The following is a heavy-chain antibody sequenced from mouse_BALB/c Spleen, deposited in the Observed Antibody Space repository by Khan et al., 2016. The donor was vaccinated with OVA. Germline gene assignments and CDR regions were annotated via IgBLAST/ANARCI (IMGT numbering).Heavy chain of an antibody. J-gene: IGHJ4*01. CDR2: ISSSGSP. Sequence: EVQLQESGPGLVKPSQSLSLTCTVTGYSITSDYAWNWIRQFPGNKLEWMGYISSSGSPTYTPAFKSRISITRDTSKNQFFLQLNSVTTEDTATYYCARDGSRYNYAMDYWGQGTSVTVSS. CDR1: GYSITSDYA. CDR3: ARDGSRYNYAMDY. V-gene: IGHV3-2*02. D-gene: IGHD2-3*01.